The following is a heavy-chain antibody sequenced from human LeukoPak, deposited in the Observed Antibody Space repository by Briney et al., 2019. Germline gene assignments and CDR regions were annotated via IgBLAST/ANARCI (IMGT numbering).Heavy chain of an antibody. CDR1: GFTFSSYS. Sequence: GGSLRLSCAASGFTFSSYSMNWVRQAPGKGLEWVSSISSSSSYIYYADSVKGRFTISRDNAKNSLYLQMNSLRAEDTAVYYCAREGKDSGAFDIWGQGTMVTVSS. CDR3: AREGKDSGAFDI. J-gene: IGHJ3*02. D-gene: IGHD1-26*01. V-gene: IGHV3-21*01. CDR2: ISSSSSYI.